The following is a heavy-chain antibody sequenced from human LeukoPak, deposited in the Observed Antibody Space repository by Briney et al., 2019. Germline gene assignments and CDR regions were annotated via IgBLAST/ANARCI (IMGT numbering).Heavy chain of an antibody. CDR3: ARDKPGGSGSLDY. J-gene: IGHJ4*02. CDR2: ISGSGGST. D-gene: IGHD3-10*01. Sequence: PGGSLRLSCAASGFTFSSYAMSWVRQAPGKGLEWVSTISGSGGSTYNADSVKGRFTIARDDSKNTLYLQMNSLRVEDTAVYYCARDKPGGSGSLDYWGQGTLVTVSS. CDR1: GFTFSSYA. V-gene: IGHV3-23*01.